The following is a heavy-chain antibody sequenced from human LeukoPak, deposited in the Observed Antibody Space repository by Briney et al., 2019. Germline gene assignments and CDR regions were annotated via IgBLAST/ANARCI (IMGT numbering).Heavy chain of an antibody. V-gene: IGHV1-2*04. J-gene: IGHJ4*02. CDR2: INLNNDDT. Sequence: ASVKVSCKASGYTFTGYYMHWVRQAPGQGLEWMGWINLNNDDTNYAQKFQGWVTMTTDTSTSTAYMELRSLRSDDTAVYYCARTGSGSPRSLFDYWGQGTLVTVSS. CDR3: ARTGSGSPRSLFDY. D-gene: IGHD3-10*01. CDR1: GYTFTGYY.